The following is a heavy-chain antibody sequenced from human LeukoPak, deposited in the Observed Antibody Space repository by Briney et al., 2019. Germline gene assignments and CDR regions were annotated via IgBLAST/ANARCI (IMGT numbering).Heavy chain of an antibody. V-gene: IGHV3-23*01. CDR2: INSNGGST. D-gene: IGHD3-3*01. CDR1: GFTFGTST. J-gene: IGHJ5*02. Sequence: GGSLRLSCTTSGFTFGTSTMTWVRQAPGKGLEWVSTINSNGGSTYYASSVKGRFTISRDNSRNTLYLRMSSLRAEDTAVYYCEPPLQFLESWGQGTMVIVSS. CDR3: EPPLQFLES.